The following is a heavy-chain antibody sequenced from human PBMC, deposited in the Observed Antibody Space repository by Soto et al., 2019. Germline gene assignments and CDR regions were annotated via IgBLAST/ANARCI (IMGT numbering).Heavy chain of an antibody. CDR1: GGSISSGYYY. CDR3: ARELEGGVFDI. CDR2: ICYSGGT. Sequence: PSETLSLTCTVSGGSISSGYYYWSWIRQPPGKGLECIGYICYSGGTYYNPPLKSRLTTSVDTSKNQFSLKLSSVTAADTAVYYCARELEGGVFDIWGRGTLVTVSS. J-gene: IGHJ3*02. D-gene: IGHD2-8*02. V-gene: IGHV4-30-4*01.